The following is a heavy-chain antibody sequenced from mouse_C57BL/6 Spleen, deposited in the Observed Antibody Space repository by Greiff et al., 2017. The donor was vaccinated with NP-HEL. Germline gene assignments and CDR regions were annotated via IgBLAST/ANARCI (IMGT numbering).Heavy chain of an antibody. CDR1: GFSLSTLVLG. CDR3: ARIEGGSSPAWFAY. V-gene: IGHV8-8*01. J-gene: IGHJ3*01. D-gene: IGHD1-1*01. Sequence: QVTLTESGPGILQPSQILSLPFSFSGFSLSTLVLGVGWIRQPSGTGLEWLAHIWWDDDKFYNPALKRRLTISKDTSKNQVFLKIANVDTADTATYYCARIEGGSSPAWFAYWGQGTLVTVSA. CDR2: IWWDDDK.